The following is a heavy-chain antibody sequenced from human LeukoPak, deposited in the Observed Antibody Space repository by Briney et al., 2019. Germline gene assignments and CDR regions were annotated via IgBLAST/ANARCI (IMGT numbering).Heavy chain of an antibody. D-gene: IGHD1-26*01. CDR3: AKDPIARIVGATLYYFDY. CDR1: GFTFSSYA. CDR2: IIGSGGST. J-gene: IGHJ4*02. V-gene: IGHV3-23*01. Sequence: GGSLRLSCAASGFTFSSYAMSWVRHAPGKGLEWVSAIIGSGGSTYYADSVKGRFTISRDNSKNTLYLQMNSLRAEDTAVYYCAKDPIARIVGATLYYFDYWGEGALVSVSS.